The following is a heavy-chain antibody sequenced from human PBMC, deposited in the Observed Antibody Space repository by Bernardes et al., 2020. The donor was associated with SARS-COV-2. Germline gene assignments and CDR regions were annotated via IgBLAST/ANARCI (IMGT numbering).Heavy chain of an antibody. CDR2: IYHSGST. J-gene: IGHJ5*02. CDR1: GYSISSVYY. V-gene: IGHV4-38-2*01. Sequence: SDTLSLICAVSGYSISSVYYWGCILQPPGKGLEWIGSIYHSGSTYYNPSLKSRVTISVDTSKNQFSLKLSSVTAADTAVYYCARGGDIVVVPAVNWFDPWGQGTLVTVSS. D-gene: IGHD2-2*01. CDR3: ARGGDIVVVPAVNWFDP.